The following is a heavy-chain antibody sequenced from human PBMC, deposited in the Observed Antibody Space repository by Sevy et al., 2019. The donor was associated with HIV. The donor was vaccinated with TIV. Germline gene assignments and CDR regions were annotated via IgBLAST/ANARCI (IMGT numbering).Heavy chain of an antibody. CDR1: GFTFSTYA. D-gene: IGHD3-10*01. CDR2: ISGSGGST. Sequence: GGSLRLSCAASGFTFSTYAMTWVRQAPGKGLEWVSVISGSGGSTYYADSVKGRFTISRDNSKNTLYLQMNSLRAEDTAVYYCAKDCVSGTYYTSDFDYWGQGTLVTVSS. J-gene: IGHJ4*02. CDR3: AKDCVSGTYYTSDFDY. V-gene: IGHV3-23*01.